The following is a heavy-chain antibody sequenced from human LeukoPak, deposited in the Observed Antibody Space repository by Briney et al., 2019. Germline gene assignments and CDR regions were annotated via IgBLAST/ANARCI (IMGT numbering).Heavy chain of an antibody. CDR2: ISYDGSKK. D-gene: IGHD3-3*01. V-gene: IGHV3-30*04. CDR1: GFTFSFYA. CDR3: ARDPAPEYDFWSGLDY. Sequence: PGGSLRLSCAATGFTFSFYAMHWVRQAPGKGLEWVAVISYDGSKKYYADSVRGRFTISRGSSKNTLYLQMNSLTAEDTAVYFCARDPAPEYDFWSGLDYWGQGILVTVSS. J-gene: IGHJ4*02.